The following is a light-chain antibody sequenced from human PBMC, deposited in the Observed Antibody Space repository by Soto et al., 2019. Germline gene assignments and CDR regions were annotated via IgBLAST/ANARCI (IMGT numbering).Light chain of an antibody. CDR1: SSDVGGYNF. CDR2: DVS. CDR3: SSYTSSSTVV. V-gene: IGLV2-14*01. J-gene: IGLJ2*01. Sequence: QSALTQPASVSGSLGQSIPISWTGTSSDVGGYNFVFWYQQQPGKAPKLMIYDVSNRPSGVSNRFSGSKSGNTASLTISGLQAEDEADYYCSSYTSSSTVVFGGGTQLTV.